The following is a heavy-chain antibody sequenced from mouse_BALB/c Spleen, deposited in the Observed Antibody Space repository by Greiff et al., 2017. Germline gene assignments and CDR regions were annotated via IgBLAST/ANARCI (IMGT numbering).Heavy chain of an antibody. CDR3: ARERDGYGGYYAMDY. J-gene: IGHJ4*01. V-gene: IGHV2-9*02. D-gene: IGHD2-2*01. CDR2: IWAGGST. Sequence: VHLVESGPGLVAPSQSLSITCTVSGFSLTSYGVHWVRQPPGKGLEWLGVIWAGGSTNYNSALMSRLSISKDNSKSQVFLKMNSLQTDDTAMYYCARERDGYGGYYAMDYWGQGTSVTVSS. CDR1: GFSLTSYG.